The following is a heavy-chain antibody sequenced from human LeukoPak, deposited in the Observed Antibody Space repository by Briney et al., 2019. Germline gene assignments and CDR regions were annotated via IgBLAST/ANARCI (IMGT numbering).Heavy chain of an antibody. CDR1: GFTFSTYW. Sequence: GGSLRLSCAASGFTFSTYWMSWVRQAPGKGLEWVANTNQEGSEKYYVDSVKGRFTISKDNAKNSLYLQMNSLRAEDTAVYYCARDPKWLDYWGQGTLVTVSS. CDR2: TNQEGSEK. V-gene: IGHV3-7*01. CDR3: ARDPKWLDY. D-gene: IGHD5-12*01. J-gene: IGHJ4*02.